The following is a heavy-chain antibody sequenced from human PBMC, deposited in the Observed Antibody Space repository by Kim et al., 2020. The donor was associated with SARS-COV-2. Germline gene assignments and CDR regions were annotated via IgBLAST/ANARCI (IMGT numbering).Heavy chain of an antibody. Sequence: ASVKVSCKASGYTFTGYYMHWVRQAPGQGLEWMGRINPNSGGTNYAQKFQGRVTMTRDTSISTAYMELSRLRSDDTAVYYCARDLPSSSTLSYWGQGTLVTVSS. D-gene: IGHD2-2*01. CDR1: GYTFTGYY. V-gene: IGHV1-2*06. CDR2: INPNSGGT. CDR3: ARDLPSSSTLSY. J-gene: IGHJ4*02.